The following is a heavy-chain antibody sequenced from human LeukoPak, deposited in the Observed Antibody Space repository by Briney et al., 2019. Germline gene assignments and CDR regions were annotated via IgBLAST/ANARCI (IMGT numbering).Heavy chain of an antibody. J-gene: IGHJ6*03. CDR1: GYTFTGYY. CDR3: ARDWAAAGSYYYYMDV. V-gene: IGHV1-2*02. Sequence: AASVKVSCKASGYTFTGYYMHWVRQAPGQGLEWMGWINPNSGGTNYAQKFQGRVTMTRDTSISTAYMELSRLRSDDTAVYYCARDWAAAGSYYYYMDVWGKGTTVTISS. CDR2: INPNSGGT. D-gene: IGHD6-13*01.